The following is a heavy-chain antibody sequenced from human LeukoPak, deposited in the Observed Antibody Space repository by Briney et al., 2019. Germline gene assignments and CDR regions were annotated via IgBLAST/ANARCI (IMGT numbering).Heavy chain of an antibody. CDR2: IYYSGST. V-gene: IGHV4-39*07. J-gene: IGHJ5*02. Sequence: SQTLSLTCPVAGGSISSSSYCWGWLRQPPGKGLEWIGSIYYSGSTYYNPSLKSRVTISVDTSKNQFSLKLSSVTAADTAVYYCARAPLYSGYDLNWFDPWGQGTLVTVSS. CDR1: GGSISSSSYC. CDR3: ARAPLYSGYDLNWFDP. D-gene: IGHD5-12*01.